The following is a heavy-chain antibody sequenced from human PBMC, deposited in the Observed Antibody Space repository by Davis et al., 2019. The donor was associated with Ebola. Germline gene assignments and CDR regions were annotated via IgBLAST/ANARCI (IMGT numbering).Heavy chain of an antibody. J-gene: IGHJ4*02. D-gene: IGHD2-2*02. Sequence: ASVKVSCKTSGYTFRNFVINWVRQAPGQGLEWMGYSNPYNGDTNYALKFQGRVTFTTDPSTTTAYMDLRSLRSDDTAIYYCAREYTSFSSRYFNSWGQGTRVTVSS. V-gene: IGHV1-18*01. CDR1: GYTFRNFV. CDR2: SNPYNGDT. CDR3: AREYTSFSSRYFNS.